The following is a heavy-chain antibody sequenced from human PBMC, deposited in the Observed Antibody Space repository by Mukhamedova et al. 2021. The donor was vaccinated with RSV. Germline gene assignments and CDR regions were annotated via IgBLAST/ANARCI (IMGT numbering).Heavy chain of an antibody. Sequence: AYAASVKGRFTISRDDSKNTAYLQMNSLKTEDTAVYYCTSKYYYGSGSYFNYWGQGTLVTVSS. D-gene: IGHD3-10*01. J-gene: IGHJ4*02. V-gene: IGHV3-73*01. CDR3: TSKYYYGSGSYFNY.